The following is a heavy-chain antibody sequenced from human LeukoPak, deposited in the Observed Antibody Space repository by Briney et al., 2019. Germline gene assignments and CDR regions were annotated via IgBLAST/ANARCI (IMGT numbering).Heavy chain of an antibody. CDR2: IYDGGST. CDR3: ATHRRPGSGGYENAFEI. CDR1: GASIGSTTYY. Sequence: PSETLSLTCTVSGASIGSTTYYWDWFRQPPGKGLEWIGNIYDGGSTHYNPSLKSRPTMSVDTSKNHFSLRLNSVTAADTAIYYCATHRRPGSGGYENAFEIWGQGTMVTVSS. J-gene: IGHJ3*02. D-gene: IGHD5-12*01. V-gene: IGHV4-39*01.